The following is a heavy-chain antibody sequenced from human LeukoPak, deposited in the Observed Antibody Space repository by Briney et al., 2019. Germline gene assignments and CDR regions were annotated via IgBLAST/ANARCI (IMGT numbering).Heavy chain of an antibody. CDR2: IYYSGST. J-gene: IGHJ5*02. CDR3: AREVVVAAGRWFDP. D-gene: IGHD2-15*01. Sequence: PSETLSLTCTVSGGSISSGDYYRSWIRQPPGKGLEWIGYIYYSGSTYYNPSLKSRVTISVDTSKNQFSLKLSSVTAADTAVYYCAREVVVAAGRWFDPWGQGTLVTVSS. V-gene: IGHV4-30-4*01. CDR1: GGSISSGDYY.